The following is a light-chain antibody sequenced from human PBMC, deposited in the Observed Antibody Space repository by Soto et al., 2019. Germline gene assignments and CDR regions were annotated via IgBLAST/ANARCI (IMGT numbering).Light chain of an antibody. Sequence: QSALTQPPSVSGSPGQSVIISCTGTSSDVGNYNRVSWYQQPPGTAPKLMIFEVNNRPAGVPDRFSGSKSGNTASLTISGLQAEDEAVYYCSSYTSSSTYVFGTGTKLTVL. V-gene: IGLV2-18*02. CDR3: SSYTSSSTYV. CDR1: SSDVGNYNR. CDR2: EVN. J-gene: IGLJ1*01.